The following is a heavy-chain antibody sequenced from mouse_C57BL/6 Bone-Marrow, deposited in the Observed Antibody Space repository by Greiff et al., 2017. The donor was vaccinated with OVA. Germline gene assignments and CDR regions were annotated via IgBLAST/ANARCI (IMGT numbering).Heavy chain of an antibody. Sequence: VHVKQSGTVLARPGASVKMSCKTSGYTFTSYWMHWVKQRPGQGLEWIGAIYPGNSDTSYNQKFKGKAKLTAVTSASTAYMELSSLTNEDSAVYYCTREAYYGSSYVYWGQGTTLTVSS. CDR3: TREAYYGSSYVY. CDR2: IYPGNSDT. CDR1: GYTFTSYW. D-gene: IGHD1-1*01. J-gene: IGHJ2*01. V-gene: IGHV1-5*01.